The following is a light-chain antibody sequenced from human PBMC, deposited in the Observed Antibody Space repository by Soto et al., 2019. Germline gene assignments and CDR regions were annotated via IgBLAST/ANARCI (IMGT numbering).Light chain of an antibody. CDR1: QSVSSN. CDR3: QQSNNYPWP. J-gene: IGKJ1*01. Sequence: EIVMKQSPSTLSVSPGERATLSCRASQSVSSNLAWYQQKPGQAPRLLIYGASTRATGIPARFSGSGSGTEFTLTISSLQPDDFAPYYCQQSNNYPWPFGQVAQVAIK. V-gene: IGKV3-15*01. CDR2: GAS.